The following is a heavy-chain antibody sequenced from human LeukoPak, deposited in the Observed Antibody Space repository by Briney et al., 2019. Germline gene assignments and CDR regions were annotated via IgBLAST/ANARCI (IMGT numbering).Heavy chain of an antibody. CDR1: RFTFSSYG. Sequence: PGGSLRLSCAASRFTFSSYGMHWVRQAPGKGLEWVAVISYDGSNKYYADSVKGRFTISRDNSKNTLYLQMNSLRAEDTAVYYCANPLRVGYISPDDAFDIWGQGTMVTVSS. J-gene: IGHJ3*02. D-gene: IGHD5-24*01. CDR3: ANPLRVGYISPDDAFDI. CDR2: ISYDGSNK. V-gene: IGHV3-30*18.